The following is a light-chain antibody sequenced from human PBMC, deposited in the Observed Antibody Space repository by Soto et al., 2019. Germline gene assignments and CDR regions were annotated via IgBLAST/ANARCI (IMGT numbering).Light chain of an antibody. CDR2: GAS. CDR1: QSISSY. Sequence: IHMTQSPSSLSASVGDRVTITCRASQSISSYLNWYQQKPGKAPKLLIYGASSLQSGVPSRFSGSGSGTEFTLTISSLQPEDFATYYCQQSYNSAWTFGQGTQVDIK. V-gene: IGKV1-39*01. CDR3: QQSYNSAWT. J-gene: IGKJ1*01.